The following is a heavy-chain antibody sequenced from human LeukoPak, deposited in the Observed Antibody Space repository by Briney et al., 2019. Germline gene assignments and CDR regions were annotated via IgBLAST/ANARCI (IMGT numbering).Heavy chain of an antibody. V-gene: IGHV1-8*01. CDR1: GYTFTSYD. D-gene: IGHD3-3*01. CDR2: MNPNSGNT. CDR3: ARVSRGKSPTYYDFWSGYAPIDY. Sequence: GASVKVSCKASGYTFTSYDINWVRQATGQGLEWMGWMNPNSGNTGYAQKFQGRVTMTRNISISTAYMELSSLRSEDAAVYYCARVSRGKSPTYYDFWSGYAPIDYWGQGTLVTVSS. J-gene: IGHJ4*02.